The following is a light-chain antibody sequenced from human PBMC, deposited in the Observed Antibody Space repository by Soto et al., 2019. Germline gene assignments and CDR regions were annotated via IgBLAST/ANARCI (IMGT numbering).Light chain of an antibody. J-gene: IGKJ3*01. CDR2: AAS. Sequence: IQLTQSPSSVSAAVGDRVTIACRASQGINKCLAWYQHKPGKAPQLLISAASTLRSGVPSRFSGSGSGTDFILTISNLQPEDFATYFCQQGNSLPLTFGRGSKVDVK. CDR3: QQGNSLPLT. V-gene: IGKV1-12*01. CDR1: QGINKC.